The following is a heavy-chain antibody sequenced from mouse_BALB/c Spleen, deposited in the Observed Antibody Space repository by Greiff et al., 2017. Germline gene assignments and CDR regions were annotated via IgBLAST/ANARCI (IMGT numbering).Heavy chain of an antibody. CDR3: ARDRGSSYGYYAMDY. Sequence: VQVVESGPGLVAPSQSLSITCTVSGFSLTGYGVNWVRQPPGKGLEWLGMIWGDGSTDYNSALKSRLSISKDNSKSQVFLKMNSLQTDDTARYYCARDRGSSYGYYAMDYWGQGTSVTVSS. CDR1: GFSLTGYG. D-gene: IGHD1-1*01. V-gene: IGHV2-6-7*01. J-gene: IGHJ4*01. CDR2: IWGDGST.